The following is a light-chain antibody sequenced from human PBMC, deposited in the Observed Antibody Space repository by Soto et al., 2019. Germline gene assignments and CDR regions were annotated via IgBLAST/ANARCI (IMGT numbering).Light chain of an antibody. J-gene: IGKJ1*01. CDR3: QKTSTTLWT. CDR2: DAT. CDR1: QNSRTY. Sequence: DIQMTQYPTSLSASVGDRVTITCRASQNSRTYINWYQQKSGRAPNLPIFDATRLPSEVPSRFSGTGSGTDCTLTITTLQPEDFATYYCQKTSTTLWTFRQGTKVE. V-gene: IGKV1-39*01.